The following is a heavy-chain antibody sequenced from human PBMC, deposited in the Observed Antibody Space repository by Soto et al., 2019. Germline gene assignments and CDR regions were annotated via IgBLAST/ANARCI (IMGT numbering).Heavy chain of an antibody. Sequence: DVKLVESGGGLVQPGDSLRLSCEVSGFTFSMYSMSWVRQSPGKGLEWVAKIPQDGVDGHYADSVKGRFIISRDNSRNTLFLQMDNLRSDDTAVYFCARDGGFSYGFDYYFDYWGQGTLVTVSS. J-gene: IGHJ4*02. CDR3: ARDGGFSYGFDYYFDY. V-gene: IGHV3-7*01. CDR1: GFTFSMYS. CDR2: IPQDGVDG. D-gene: IGHD5-18*01.